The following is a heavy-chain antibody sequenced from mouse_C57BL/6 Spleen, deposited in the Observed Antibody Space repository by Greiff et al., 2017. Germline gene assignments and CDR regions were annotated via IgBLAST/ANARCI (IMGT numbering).Heavy chain of an antibody. CDR1: GFTFSNYW. D-gene: IGHD1-1*01. J-gene: IGHJ1*03. CDR2: IRLKSDNYAT. Sequence: EVQLVESGGGLVQPGGSMKLSCVASGFTFSNYWMNWVRQSPEKGLEWVAQIRLKSDNYATHYAESVKGRFTISRDDSKSSVYLQMNNLRAEDTGIYYCARYGSGDWYFDVWGTGTTVTVSS. V-gene: IGHV6-3*01. CDR3: ARYGSGDWYFDV.